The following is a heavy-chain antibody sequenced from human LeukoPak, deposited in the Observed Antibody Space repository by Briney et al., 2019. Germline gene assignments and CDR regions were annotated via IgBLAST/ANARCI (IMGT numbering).Heavy chain of an antibody. CDR3: AKGWTDYFDY. D-gene: IGHD3/OR15-3a*01. V-gene: IGHV3-23*01. CDR1: GFTFSSYA. CDR2: ISGSGGGT. J-gene: IGHJ4*02. Sequence: GGSLRLSCAASGFTFSSYAMSWVRQAPGKGLEWASGISGSGGGTHYADSVKGRFTISRDNSKNTLDLQMSSLRAEDTAVYYCAKGWTDYFDYGGQGTLVTVSS.